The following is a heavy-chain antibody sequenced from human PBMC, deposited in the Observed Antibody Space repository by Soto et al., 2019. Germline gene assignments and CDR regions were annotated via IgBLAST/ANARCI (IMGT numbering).Heavy chain of an antibody. J-gene: IGHJ4*02. V-gene: IGHV3-11*01. CDR1: GFTFSDYY. CDR3: ARVVRPPWGFDY. CDR2: ISSSGNTI. Sequence: GGSLRLSCAASGFTFSDYYMSWIRQAPGNGLEWVSYISSSGNTIYYADSVKGRFTISRDNAKNSLYLQMNSLRAEDTAVYYCARVVRPPWGFDYWGQGTLVTVSS. D-gene: IGHD3-16*01.